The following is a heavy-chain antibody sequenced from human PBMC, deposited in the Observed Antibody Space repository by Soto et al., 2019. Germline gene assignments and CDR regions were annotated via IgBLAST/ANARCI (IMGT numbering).Heavy chain of an antibody. Sequence: QVQLQESGPGLVKPSQTLSLTCTVSGGSIRSGGYYWSWIRQHPGKGLEWIGYIYYSGSTYYNPSLKSGVTISVDTSKNQFSLKLSSVTAADTAVYYCARSIGVAAAGPFDYWGQGTLVTVSS. D-gene: IGHD6-13*01. CDR3: ARSIGVAAAGPFDY. V-gene: IGHV4-31*03. CDR2: IYYSGST. CDR1: GGSIRSGGYY. J-gene: IGHJ4*02.